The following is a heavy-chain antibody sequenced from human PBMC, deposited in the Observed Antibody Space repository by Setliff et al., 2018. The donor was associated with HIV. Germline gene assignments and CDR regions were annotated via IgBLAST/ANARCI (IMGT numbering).Heavy chain of an antibody. CDR1: GDSIHSVTSY. CDR3: ASHTAVNVSPSGLGYYYIDV. V-gene: IGHV4-39*01. CDR2: IYYTGYT. J-gene: IGHJ6*03. D-gene: IGHD3-9*01. Sequence: SETLSLTCTVSGDSIHSVTSYWGWFRQSPGKGLEWIGTIYYTGYTFNNPSLTSRVTMSVDTSKSQFSLKLQSVTAADTAIYYCASHTAVNVSPSGLGYYYIDVWAKGTSVTVSS.